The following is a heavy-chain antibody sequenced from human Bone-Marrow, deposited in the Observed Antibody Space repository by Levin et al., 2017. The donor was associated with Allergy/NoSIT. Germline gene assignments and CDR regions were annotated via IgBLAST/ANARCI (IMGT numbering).Heavy chain of an antibody. CDR1: GYTFTSYA. Sequence: GASVKVSCKASGYTFTSYAMNWVRQAPGQGLEWMGWINTNTGNPTYAQGFTGRFVFSLDTSVSTAYLQISSLKAEDTAVYYCARGLGLHRASGYYDFWSGYQTDAFDIWGQGTMVTVSS. CDR2: INTNTGNP. J-gene: IGHJ3*02. CDR3: ARGLGLHRASGYYDFWSGYQTDAFDI. V-gene: IGHV7-4-1*02. D-gene: IGHD3-3*01.